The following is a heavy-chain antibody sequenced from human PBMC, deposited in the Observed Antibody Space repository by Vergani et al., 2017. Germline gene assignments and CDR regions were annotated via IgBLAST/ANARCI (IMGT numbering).Heavy chain of an antibody. Sequence: QLLESGGGLIQPGGSLRLSCAASGFTFNSYAMTWVRQAPGKGLEWVSGINNNGGSTYYADSVKGRFTITRDNSKNTLYLKMTELRAEDTATYYCAKVCGSTSCPYGGGAFDVWGHGTMVTVSS. D-gene: IGHD2-2*01. CDR1: GFTFNSYA. J-gene: IGHJ3*01. CDR2: INNNGGST. V-gene: IGHV3-23*01. CDR3: AKVCGSTSCPYGGGAFDV.